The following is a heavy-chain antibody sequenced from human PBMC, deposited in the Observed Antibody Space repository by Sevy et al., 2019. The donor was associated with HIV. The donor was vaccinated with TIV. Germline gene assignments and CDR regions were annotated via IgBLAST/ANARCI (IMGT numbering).Heavy chain of an antibody. CDR1: GFTFSANW. Sequence: GGSLRLSCAASGFTFSANWMNWVRQVPGKGLEWVANIKGDGSDKHYVDSVEGRFTISRDNAKNLLYLQMNSLRVEDTAVYYCAHETFGRFESWGQGTLVTVSS. D-gene: IGHD3-16*01. CDR2: IKGDGSDK. V-gene: IGHV3-7*01. CDR3: AHETFGRFES. J-gene: IGHJ4*02.